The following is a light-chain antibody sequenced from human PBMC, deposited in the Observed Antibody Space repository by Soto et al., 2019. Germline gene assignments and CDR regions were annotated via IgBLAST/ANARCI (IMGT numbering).Light chain of an antibody. CDR2: NAA. J-gene: IGKJ1*01. V-gene: IGKV3-20*01. CDR3: QQYGRSPT. CDR1: QRITTFY. Sequence: EIVLTQSPGTLSLSPGETATLSCRASQRITTFYLAWYQQKPGQAPRLLIYNAANRATGIPDKFRGGGSGTDFTLTISRLEPEDFAVYYCQQYGRSPTFGQGTKV.